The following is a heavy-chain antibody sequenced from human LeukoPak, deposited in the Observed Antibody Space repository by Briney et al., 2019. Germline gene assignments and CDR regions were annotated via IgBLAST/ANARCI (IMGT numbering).Heavy chain of an antibody. Sequence: GGSLRLSCLGSGFTFSDYAMTWVRQAPGKGLERVGFIRNKANGATADYAASVKGRFAISRDDSKTIAYLQMNSLKTEDTAVYYCSRAYSTGWLGINDYWGQGALVTVSS. CDR2: IRNKANGATA. V-gene: IGHV3-49*04. CDR1: GFTFSDYA. D-gene: IGHD6-19*01. CDR3: SRAYSTGWLGINDY. J-gene: IGHJ4*02.